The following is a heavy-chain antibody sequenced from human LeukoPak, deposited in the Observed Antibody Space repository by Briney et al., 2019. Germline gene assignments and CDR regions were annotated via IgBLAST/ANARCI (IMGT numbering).Heavy chain of an antibody. Sequence: PGRSLRLSCAASGFTFSIYAMHWVRQAPGKGLEWVAIISYDGGNKYYADSVKGRFTISRDNSKNTLYLQMNTLRIEDTAVYYCARDRSIGSGWYGEDYWGQGTLVTVSS. V-gene: IGHV3-30-3*01. J-gene: IGHJ4*02. CDR2: ISYDGGNK. D-gene: IGHD6-19*01. CDR3: ARDRSIGSGWYGEDY. CDR1: GFTFSIYA.